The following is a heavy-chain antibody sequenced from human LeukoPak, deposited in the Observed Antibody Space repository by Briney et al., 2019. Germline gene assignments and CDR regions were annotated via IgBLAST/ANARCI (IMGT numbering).Heavy chain of an antibody. CDR2: IYYSGST. Sequence: PSETLSLTCTVSGGSIYSSDYYWGWIRQPPGEGLEWIGSIYYSGSTYYNASLKSRVTISVDASKNQFSLKLSSVTATDTAVYYCARERIAAAGTTYFDYWGQGILVTVSS. J-gene: IGHJ4*02. V-gene: IGHV4-39*02. CDR3: ARERIAAAGTTYFDY. D-gene: IGHD6-13*01. CDR1: GGSIYSSDYY.